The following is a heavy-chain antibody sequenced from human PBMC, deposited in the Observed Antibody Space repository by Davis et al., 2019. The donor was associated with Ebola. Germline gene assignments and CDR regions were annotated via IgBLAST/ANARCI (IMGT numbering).Heavy chain of an antibody. CDR1: GDSINYYY. D-gene: IGHD3-10*01. V-gene: IGHV4-59*12. CDR2: VSYSGST. J-gene: IGHJ6*02. Sequence: MPSETLSLTCTVSGDSINYYYWSWIRQPPGKGLEWIGYVSYSGSTNYNPSLKSRVAISVDTSKNQFSLKLSSVTAADTAVYYCARFPVLLWFRESRYGMDVWGQGTTVAVSS. CDR3: ARFPVLLWFRESRYGMDV.